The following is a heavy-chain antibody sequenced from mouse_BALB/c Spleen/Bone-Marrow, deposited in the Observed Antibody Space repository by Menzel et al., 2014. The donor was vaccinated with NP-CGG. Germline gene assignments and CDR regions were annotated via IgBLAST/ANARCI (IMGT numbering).Heavy chain of an antibody. D-gene: IGHD2-1*01. CDR1: DYTFTSYY. J-gene: IGHJ3*01. CDR3: TRSNGNWFAY. CDR2: INPSNGGT. Sequence: VQLQQSGAELVKPGASVKLSCKASDYTFTSYYMYWVKQRPGQGLEWIGEINPSNGGTNFNEKFKNKATLTVDKSSSTAYMQLSSLIFEDSAAYYCTRSNGNWFAYWGQGTLVTVSA. V-gene: IGHV1S81*02.